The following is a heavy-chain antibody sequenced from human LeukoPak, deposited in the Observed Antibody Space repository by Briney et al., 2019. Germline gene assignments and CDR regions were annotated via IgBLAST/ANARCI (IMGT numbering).Heavy chain of an antibody. J-gene: IGHJ4*02. CDR1: GGSISSYY. Sequence: PSETLSLTCTVSGGSISSYYWSWIRQPPGKGLEWIGYIYYSGSTNYNPSLKSRVTISVDTSKNQFSLKLSSVTAADTAVYYCARHANLGSGNLQFDYWGQGTLVTVSS. CDR3: ARHANLGSGNLQFDY. CDR2: IYYSGST. V-gene: IGHV4-59*08. D-gene: IGHD4-23*01.